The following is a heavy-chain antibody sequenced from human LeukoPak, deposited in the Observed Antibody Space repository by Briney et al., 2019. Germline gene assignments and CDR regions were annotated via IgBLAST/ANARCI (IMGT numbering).Heavy chain of an antibody. V-gene: IGHV4-59*01. Sequence: SETLSLTCTVSGGSISSYYWSWIRQPPGKGLEWIGYIYYSGSTNYNPSLKSRVTISVDTSKNQFSLKLNSVTAADTAVYYCARTISGSYWGGSFDYWGQGTLVTVSS. CDR2: IYYSGST. CDR1: GGSISSYY. D-gene: IGHD1-26*01. CDR3: ARTISGSYWGGSFDY. J-gene: IGHJ4*02.